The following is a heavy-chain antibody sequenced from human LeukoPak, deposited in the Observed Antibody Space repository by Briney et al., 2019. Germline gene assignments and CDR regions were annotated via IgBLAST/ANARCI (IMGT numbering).Heavy chain of an antibody. V-gene: IGHV3-30-3*01. CDR1: GFTFSSYA. J-gene: IGHJ4*02. CDR2: ISYDGSNK. D-gene: IGHD6-13*01. CDR3: ASPDSSSWYFFAY. Sequence: GGSLRLSCAASGFTFSSYAMHWVRQAPGKGLEWVAVISYDGSNKYYADSVKGRFTISRDNSKNTLYLQMNSLRAEDTAVYYCASPDSSSWYFFAYWGQGTPVTVSS.